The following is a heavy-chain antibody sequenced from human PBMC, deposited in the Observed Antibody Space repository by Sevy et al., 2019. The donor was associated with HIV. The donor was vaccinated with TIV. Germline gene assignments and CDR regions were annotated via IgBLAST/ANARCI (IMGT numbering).Heavy chain of an antibody. CDR3: ARDIVSWGLGGLDY. CDR2: ISYDGSNK. V-gene: IGHV3-30-3*01. Sequence: GGSLRLSCAASGFTFSSYAMHWVRQAPGKGLEWVAIISYDGSNKFFADSVKGRFTVSRDNSKNTLSLQMNSLRAEDTAVYYWARDIVSWGLGGLDYWGQGTLVTVSS. D-gene: IGHD7-27*01. J-gene: IGHJ4*02. CDR1: GFTFSSYA.